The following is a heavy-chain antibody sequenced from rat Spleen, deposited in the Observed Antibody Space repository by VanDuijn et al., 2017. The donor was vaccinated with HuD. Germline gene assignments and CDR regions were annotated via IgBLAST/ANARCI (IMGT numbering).Heavy chain of an antibody. CDR3: ARLGITLGAVHWFAY. CDR1: GFTFSDYY. D-gene: IGHD1-2*01. V-gene: IGHV5-22*01. CDR2: ISYEGSST. J-gene: IGHJ3*01. Sequence: EVQLVESGGGLVQPGRSLKLSCAASGFTFSDYYMAWVRQAPKKGLEWVASISYEGSSTYYGDSVKGQFTISRDNAKSTLYLQMNSLRSEDTATYYCARLGITLGAVHWFAYWGQGTLVTVTS.